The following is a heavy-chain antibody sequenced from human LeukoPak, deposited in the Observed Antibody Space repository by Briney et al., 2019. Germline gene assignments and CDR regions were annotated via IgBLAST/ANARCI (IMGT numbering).Heavy chain of an antibody. J-gene: IGHJ6*03. CDR1: GFTFSSYD. Sequence: GGSLRLSCAASGFTFSSYDMHWVRQATGKGLEWVSAIGAAGDTYYPGSVKGRFPISRENAKNSLYLQMNSLRDGDTAVYYCARGDSSYYYMDVWGKGTTVTVSS. D-gene: IGHD3-22*01. V-gene: IGHV3-13*01. CDR3: ARGDSSYYYMDV. CDR2: IGAAGDT.